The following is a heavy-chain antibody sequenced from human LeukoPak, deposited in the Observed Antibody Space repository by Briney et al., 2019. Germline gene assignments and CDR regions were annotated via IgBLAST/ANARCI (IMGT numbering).Heavy chain of an antibody. V-gene: IGHV3-30*18. CDR1: GFTFSSYG. CDR2: ISYDGSNK. CDR3: AKLGYCSGGSCYPLYYYYGMDV. J-gene: IGHJ6*02. Sequence: PGGSLRLSCAASGFTFSSYGMHWVRQAPGKGLEWVAVISYDGSNKYYADSVKGRFTISRDDSKNTLYLQMNSLRAEDTAVYYCAKLGYCSGGSCYPLYYYYGMDVWGQGTTVTVSS. D-gene: IGHD2-15*01.